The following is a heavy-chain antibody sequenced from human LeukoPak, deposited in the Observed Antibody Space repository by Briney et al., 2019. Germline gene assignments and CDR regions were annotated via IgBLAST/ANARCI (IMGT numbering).Heavy chain of an antibody. J-gene: IGHJ4*02. D-gene: IGHD3-22*01. CDR2: MNPNSGNT. CDR3: ARSGDSSGYFDH. V-gene: IGHV1-8*01. Sequence: ASVKVSCKASGYTFTSYDINWVRQATGQGLEWMGWMNPNSGNTGYAQKFQGRVTMTRNTSISTAYMELSSLRSEDTAVYYCARSGDSSGYFDHWGQGTLVTVSS. CDR1: GYTFTSYD.